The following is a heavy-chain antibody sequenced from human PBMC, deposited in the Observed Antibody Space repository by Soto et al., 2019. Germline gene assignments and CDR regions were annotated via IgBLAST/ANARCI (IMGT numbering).Heavy chain of an antibody. CDR3: ARVAEEQLVNYYYYYMDV. D-gene: IGHD6-6*01. V-gene: IGHV1-8*01. CDR2: MNPNSGNT. Sequence: ASVKVSCKASGYTFTSYDINWVRQATGQGLEWMGWMNPNSGNTGYAQKFQGRVTMTRNTSISTAYMELGSLRSEDTAVYYCARVAEEQLVNYYYYYMDVWGKGTTVTVSS. J-gene: IGHJ6*03. CDR1: GYTFTSYD.